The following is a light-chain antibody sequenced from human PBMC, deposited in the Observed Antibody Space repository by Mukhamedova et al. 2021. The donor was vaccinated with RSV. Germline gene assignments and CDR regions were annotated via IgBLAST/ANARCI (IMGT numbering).Light chain of an antibody. V-gene: IGLV1-44*01. Sequence: VSWYQHLPGTAPKLLFYNNNQRPSGAPDRFPASKSATSASLAISGPRSEDEADYYCAAWNDSRNGLVFGGGTQLTVL. J-gene: IGLJ7*01. CDR3: AAWNDSRNGLV. CDR2: NNN.